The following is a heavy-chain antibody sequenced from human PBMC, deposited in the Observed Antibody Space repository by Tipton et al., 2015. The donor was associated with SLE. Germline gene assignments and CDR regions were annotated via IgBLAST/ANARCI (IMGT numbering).Heavy chain of an antibody. V-gene: IGHV3-15*04. Sequence: SLRLPCAASGFTFSKASMNWVRQAPGKGLEWIGRIEMKSDGGTSDYAAPVKGRFTISRDDSKNTVYLEMNSLKTEDTAVYYCITVIVANWFDPWGQGTLVTVSS. CDR3: ITVIVANWFDP. CDR1: GFTFSKAS. D-gene: IGHD5-12*01. CDR2: IEMKSDGGTS. J-gene: IGHJ5*02.